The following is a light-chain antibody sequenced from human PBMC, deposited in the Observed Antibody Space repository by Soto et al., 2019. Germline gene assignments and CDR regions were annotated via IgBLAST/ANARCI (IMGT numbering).Light chain of an antibody. CDR3: QQRTNWLT. CDR1: QNLRSS. J-gene: IGKJ4*01. V-gene: IGKV3-15*01. CDR2: GAS. Sequence: VMTQSPATLSVSPGERATLSCRASQNLRSSLAWYQQKPGQAPRLLIYGASTRATGIPARFSGSGSGTEFTLTISSLQSEDFAVYYCQQRTNWLTFGGGTKVDIK.